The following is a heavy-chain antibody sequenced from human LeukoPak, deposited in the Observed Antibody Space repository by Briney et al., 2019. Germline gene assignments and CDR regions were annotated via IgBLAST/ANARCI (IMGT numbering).Heavy chain of an antibody. CDR1: GGSFSAYF. CDR2: INHGRST. J-gene: IGHJ4*02. V-gene: IGHV4-34*01. D-gene: IGHD3-22*01. CDR3: ARGPPLTYYDGSGYYFFDY. Sequence: SETLSLTCAVYGGSFSAYFWSWIRQPPGKGLEWIGEINHGRSTNYNPSLKSRVTISVDTSRNQFSLKLSSVTAADTAVYYCARGPPLTYYDGSGYYFFDYWGQGILVTVSS.